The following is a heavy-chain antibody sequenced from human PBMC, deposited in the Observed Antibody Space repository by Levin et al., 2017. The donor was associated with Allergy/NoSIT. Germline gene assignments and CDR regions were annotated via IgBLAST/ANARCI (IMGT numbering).Heavy chain of an antibody. Sequence: LSLTCAASGFTFSSYATHWVRQAPGKGLEWVAVISDDGSNKYYADSVKGRFTISRDNSKNTLYLQMNSLRAEDTAVYYCARDPMGRYQRGYFDYWGQGTLVTVSS. CDR1: GFTFSSYA. J-gene: IGHJ4*02. V-gene: IGHV3-30-3*01. CDR2: ISDDGSNK. D-gene: IGHD2-2*01. CDR3: ARDPMGRYQRGYFDY.